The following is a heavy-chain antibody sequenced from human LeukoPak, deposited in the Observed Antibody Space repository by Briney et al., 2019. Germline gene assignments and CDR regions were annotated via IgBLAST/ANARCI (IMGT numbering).Heavy chain of an antibody. D-gene: IGHD6-13*01. J-gene: IGHJ6*03. CDR2: ISGSGGST. V-gene: IGHV3-23*01. CDR1: GFTFSSYA. CDR3: AKDPGSSSWYYYYYMDV. Sequence: GGSLRLSCAASGFTFSSYAMSWVRQAPGKGLEWVSAISGSGGSTYYADSVKGRFTISRDNSKNTLYLQMNSLRAEDTAVYYCAKDPGSSSWYYYYYMDVWGKGTTVTVSS.